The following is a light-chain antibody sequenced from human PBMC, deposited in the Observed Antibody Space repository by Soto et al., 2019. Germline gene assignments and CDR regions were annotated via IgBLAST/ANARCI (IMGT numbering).Light chain of an antibody. Sequence: QSALTQPASVSGSPGQSITISCTGTSSDVGGYNYASWYQQHPGKAPKLMIYDVSNRPSGVSNRFSGSKSGNTASLTISGLQAEDEADYYCSSYTSSSTRAVFGGGTKVTVL. CDR2: DVS. V-gene: IGLV2-14*01. CDR1: SSDVGGYNY. CDR3: SSYTSSSTRAV. J-gene: IGLJ2*01.